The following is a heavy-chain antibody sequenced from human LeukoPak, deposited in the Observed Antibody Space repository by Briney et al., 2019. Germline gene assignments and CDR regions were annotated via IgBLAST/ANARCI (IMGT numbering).Heavy chain of an antibody. CDR3: TTRIPQDAFDI. J-gene: IGHJ3*02. CDR2: IRSKANRYAT. V-gene: IGHV3-73*01. CDR1: GFTFSGSA. Sequence: GGSLRLSWAASGFTFSGSAMHWVRQASGKWLEWVGRIRSKANRYATAYAASVKGRFTISRDDSKNTAYLQMNSLKTEDTAVYYCTTRIPQDAFDIWGQGTMVTVSS.